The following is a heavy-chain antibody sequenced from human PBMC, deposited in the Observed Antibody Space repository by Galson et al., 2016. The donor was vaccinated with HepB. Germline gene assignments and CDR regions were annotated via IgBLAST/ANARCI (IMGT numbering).Heavy chain of an antibody. CDR2: ISRGGETT. V-gene: IGHV3-23*01. CDR3: ATPQWLVGPHPTAN. J-gene: IGHJ4*02. CDR1: GFTFSSYT. Sequence: SLRLSCAASGFTFSSYTMNWVRQAPGKGLEWVSAISRGGETTYYADSVKGRFTISRDNFKNTLSLQLNSLRVEDKAVYYCATPQWLVGPHPTANWGQGTRVTVSS. D-gene: IGHD6-19*01.